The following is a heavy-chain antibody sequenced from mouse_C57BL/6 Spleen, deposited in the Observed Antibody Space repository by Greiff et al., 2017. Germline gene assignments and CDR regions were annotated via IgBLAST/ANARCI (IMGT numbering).Heavy chain of an antibody. CDR1: GYTFTSYW. CDR3: ARGHYGLYFDY. V-gene: IGHV1-64*01. CDR2: IHPNSGST. J-gene: IGHJ2*01. Sequence: QVQLQQPGAELVKPGASVKLSCKASGYTFTSYWTHWVKPRPGQGLEWIGMIHPNSGSTNYNEKFKSKAPLTVDKSSSTAYMQLSSLTSEDSAVYYCARGHYGLYFDYWGQGTTLTVSS. D-gene: IGHD1-1*01.